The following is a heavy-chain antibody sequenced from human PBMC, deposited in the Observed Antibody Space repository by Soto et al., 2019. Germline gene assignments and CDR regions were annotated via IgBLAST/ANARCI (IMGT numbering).Heavy chain of an antibody. D-gene: IGHD3-3*01. Sequence: ASVKVSCKASGGTFSSYAISWVRQAPGQGLEWMGGIIPIFGTANYAQKFQGRVTITADESTSTAYMELSSLRSEDTAVYYCARAALRFLEWSPYNWFDPWGQGTLVTVSS. CDR2: IIPIFGTA. V-gene: IGHV1-69*13. CDR3: ARAALRFLEWSPYNWFDP. CDR1: GGTFSSYA. J-gene: IGHJ5*02.